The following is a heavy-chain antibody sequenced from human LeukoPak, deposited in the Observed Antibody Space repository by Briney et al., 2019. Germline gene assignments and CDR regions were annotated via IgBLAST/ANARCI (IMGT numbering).Heavy chain of an antibody. CDR1: GGTFSSYA. Sequence: SVKVSCKASGGTFSSYAISWVRQAPGQGLEWMGGIIPIFGTANYAQKFQGRVTITTDESTSTAYMELRSLRSDDTAVYYCARRGSSGRESAFDIWGQGTMVTVSS. V-gene: IGHV1-69*05. CDR2: IIPIFGTA. J-gene: IGHJ3*02. CDR3: ARRGSSGRESAFDI. D-gene: IGHD1-26*01.